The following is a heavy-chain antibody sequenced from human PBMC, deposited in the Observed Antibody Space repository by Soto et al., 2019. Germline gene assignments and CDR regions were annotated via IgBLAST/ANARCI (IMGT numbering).Heavy chain of an antibody. J-gene: IGHJ5*02. D-gene: IGHD1-26*01. CDR1: GGSISSCDW. CDR3: ATRTTNNIP. Sequence: QVQLQESGPGLVKPSGTLSLPCAVSGGSISSCDWWTWVRQPPGKGLEWIGEIHRSGSTSYNSSLNSRVTSSIDKAKNQLSLKLNSVTAADTAVEYCATRTTNNIPWGQGTLVTVSS. CDR2: IHRSGST. V-gene: IGHV4-4*02.